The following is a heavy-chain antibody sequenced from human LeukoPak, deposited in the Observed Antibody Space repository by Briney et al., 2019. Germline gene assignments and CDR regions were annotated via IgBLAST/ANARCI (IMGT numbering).Heavy chain of an antibody. CDR1: GLTFSRDW. V-gene: IGHV3-7*01. Sequence: GGSLRLSCEASGLTFSRDWMGWVRQAPGKGLEWVANIRQDGGETYYGDSVKGRFIISRDSAKNSLFLQMNRLRAGDTAVYYCATYSSLNTREFQYWGQGTLVTVSP. CDR3: ATYSSLNTREFQY. D-gene: IGHD3-22*01. CDR2: IRQDGGET. J-gene: IGHJ1*01.